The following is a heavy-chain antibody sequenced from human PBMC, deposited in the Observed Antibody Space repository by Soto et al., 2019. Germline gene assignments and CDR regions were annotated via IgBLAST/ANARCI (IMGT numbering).Heavy chain of an antibody. V-gene: IGHV1-3*01. J-gene: IGHJ4*02. CDR3: ARDETFAWNDDLDF. CDR1: GYTFTRYA. Sequence: QVLLVQSGAEVTKPGASVKVSCTASGYTFTRYAMHWVRQAPGQGLEWMGWINARNGNTKYSQKSQYRVTITNDTSASTAYMEIRSLRSEDTANYYCARDETFAWNDDLDFWGQGTLVTVSS. CDR2: INARNGNT. D-gene: IGHD1-1*01.